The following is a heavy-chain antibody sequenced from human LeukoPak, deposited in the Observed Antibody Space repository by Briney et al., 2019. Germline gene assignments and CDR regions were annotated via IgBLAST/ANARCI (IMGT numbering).Heavy chain of an antibody. CDR1: GASISGYY. V-gene: IGHV4-39*01. J-gene: IGHJ4*02. CDR3: ARHGGGSYLDHFDY. D-gene: IGHD1-26*01. Sequence: SETLSLTCTVSGASISGYYWGWIRQPPGKGLECIGSAYFGGSTNYNPSLKSRVTISVDTSKNQFSLKLSSVTAADTAVYYCARHGGGSYLDHFDYWGQGTLVTVSS. CDR2: AYFGGST.